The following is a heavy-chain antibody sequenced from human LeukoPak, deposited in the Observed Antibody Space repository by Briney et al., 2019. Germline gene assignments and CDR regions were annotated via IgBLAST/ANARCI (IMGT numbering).Heavy chain of an antibody. CDR1: GYTFTSYY. Sequence: ASVKVSCKTSGYTFTSYYIHWVRQAPGQGLEWMGIINPSGGSTSYAQKFQGRVTMTRDTSTSTVYMYLSSLRSEDTAVYYCASEWPYNYYDSSGYYPYWGQGTLVTVSS. CDR2: INPSGGST. V-gene: IGHV1-46*01. J-gene: IGHJ4*02. D-gene: IGHD3-22*01. CDR3: ASEWPYNYYDSSGYYPY.